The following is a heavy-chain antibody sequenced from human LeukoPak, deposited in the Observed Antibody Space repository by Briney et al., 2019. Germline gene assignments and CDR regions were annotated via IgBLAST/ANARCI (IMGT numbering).Heavy chain of an antibody. CDR1: GGSISSGGYS. D-gene: IGHD3-22*01. V-gene: IGHV4-30-2*01. J-gene: IGHJ4*02. Sequence: PSQTLSLTCAVSGGSISSGGYSWSWIRQPPGKGLEWIGYIYHSGSTYYNPSLKSRVTISVDRSKNQFSLKLSSVTAADTAVYYCARGEDSSGLGSYYFDYWGQGTLVTVSS. CDR3: ARGEDSSGLGSYYFDY. CDR2: IYHSGST.